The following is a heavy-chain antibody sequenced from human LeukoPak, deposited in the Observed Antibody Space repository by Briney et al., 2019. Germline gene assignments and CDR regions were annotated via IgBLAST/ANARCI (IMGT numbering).Heavy chain of an antibody. CDR2: IKRDGSEK. J-gene: IGHJ3*02. CDR3: AKVNYYDFWSGSGTFDI. D-gene: IGHD3-3*01. Sequence: GGSLRLSCAASGFTFSSYWMTWVRQAPGKGLEWVANIKRDGSEKNHLDSRFTISRDNAKNSLYLQMNSLRAEDTAVYYCAKVNYYDFWSGSGTFDIWGQGTMVTVSS. CDR1: GFTFSSYW. V-gene: IGHV3-7*03.